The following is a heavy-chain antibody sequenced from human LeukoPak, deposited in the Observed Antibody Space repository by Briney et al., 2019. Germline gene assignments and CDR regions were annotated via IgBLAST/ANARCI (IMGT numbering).Heavy chain of an antibody. V-gene: IGHV3-23*01. Sequence: PGGSLRLSCAASGFTFSSYAMSWVRQAPGKGLEWVSAISGRGSSTYYPDSVKGRFTISRDNSKNTLYLQMNGLRVEDTAVYYCAKDPPSAGVAPNWGRGTLVTVSS. J-gene: IGHJ4*02. CDR3: AKDPPSAGVAPN. D-gene: IGHD2-21*01. CDR1: GFTFSSYA. CDR2: ISGRGSST.